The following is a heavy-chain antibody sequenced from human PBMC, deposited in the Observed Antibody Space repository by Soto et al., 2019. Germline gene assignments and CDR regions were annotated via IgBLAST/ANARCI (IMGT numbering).Heavy chain of an antibody. CDR2: IFYSGST. D-gene: IGHD3-10*02. CDR3: ASMIGDPVLSFDS. V-gene: IGHV4-59*01. Sequence: TSETLSLTCTVSGGSISSYYWSWIRQPPGKGLEWIGFIFYSGSTSYNPSLKSRVAISIDTSEYQFSLKLNSVTAADTAVYYCASMIGDPVLSFDSWGQGTLVTVPQ. J-gene: IGHJ5*01. CDR1: GGSISSYY.